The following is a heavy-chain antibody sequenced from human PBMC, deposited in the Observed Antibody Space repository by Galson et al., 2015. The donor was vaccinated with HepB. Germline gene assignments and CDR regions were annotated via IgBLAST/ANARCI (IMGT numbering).Heavy chain of an antibody. Sequence: SLRLSCAASGFTVSSNYMSWVRQAPGKGLEWVSVIYSGGSTYYADSVKGRFTISRDNSKNTLYLQMNSLRAEDTAVYYCARDLGGWYTNYGMDVWGQGTTVTVSS. CDR2: IYSGGST. D-gene: IGHD6-19*01. V-gene: IGHV3-66*01. J-gene: IGHJ6*02. CDR1: GFTVSSNY. CDR3: ARDLGGWYTNYGMDV.